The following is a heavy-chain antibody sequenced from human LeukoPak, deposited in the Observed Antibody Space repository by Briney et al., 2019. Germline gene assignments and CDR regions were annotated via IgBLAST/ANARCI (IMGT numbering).Heavy chain of an antibody. CDR1: GGSISSGGYS. D-gene: IGHD2-2*01. J-gene: IGHJ4*02. CDR2: IYYSGST. CDR3: ARTYQLLHDY. V-gene: IGHV4-31*11. Sequence: SETLSLTCAVSGGSISSGGYSWSWIRQHPGKGLEWIGYIYYSGSTYYNPSLKGRVTISVDTSKNQFSLKLSSVTAADTAVYYCARTYQLLHDYWGQGTLVTVSS.